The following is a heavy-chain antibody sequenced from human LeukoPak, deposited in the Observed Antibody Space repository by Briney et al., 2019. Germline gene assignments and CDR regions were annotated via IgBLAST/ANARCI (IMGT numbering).Heavy chain of an antibody. CDR1: GFTFSSYE. CDR2: ISSDGRTM. V-gene: IGHV3-48*03. J-gene: IGHJ6*04. Sequence: PGGSLRLSCEASGFTFSSYEMNWVRQAPGKGLEWISYISSDGRTMYYADAVKGRFTISRDNAKNSLSVQMSSLRAEDTAVYYCAREPVRLNYCMDVWGKGATVIVS. D-gene: IGHD3-22*01. CDR3: AREPVRLNYCMDV.